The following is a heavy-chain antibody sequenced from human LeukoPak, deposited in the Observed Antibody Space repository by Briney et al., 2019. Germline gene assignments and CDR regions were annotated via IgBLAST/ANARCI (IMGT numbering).Heavy chain of an antibody. CDR1: GFTFSSYA. J-gene: IGHJ6*02. CDR2: ISGSGGST. CDR3: ARVNYGDYVDYYGMDV. Sequence: GGSLRLSCAASGFTFSSYAMSWVRQAPGKGLEWVSAISGSGGSTYYADSVKGRFTISRDNSKNSLYLQMNSLRAEDTAVYYCARVNYGDYVDYYGMDVWGQGTTVTVSS. D-gene: IGHD4-17*01. V-gene: IGHV3-23*01.